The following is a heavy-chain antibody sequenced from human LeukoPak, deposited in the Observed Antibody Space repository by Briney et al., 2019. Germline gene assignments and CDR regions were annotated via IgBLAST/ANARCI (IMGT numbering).Heavy chain of an antibody. CDR1: GFTFSNYA. CDR2: ILGSGDST. CDR3: AKDYSSSWPHNWFDP. D-gene: IGHD6-13*01. V-gene: IGHV3-23*01. J-gene: IGHJ5*02. Sequence: PGGSLRLSCAASGFTFSNYAMSWVRQAPGKGLEWVSAILGSGDSTYYADSVKGRFTISRDNSKNTLYLQMNSLRAEDTAVYYCAKDYSSSWPHNWFDPWGQGTLVTVSS.